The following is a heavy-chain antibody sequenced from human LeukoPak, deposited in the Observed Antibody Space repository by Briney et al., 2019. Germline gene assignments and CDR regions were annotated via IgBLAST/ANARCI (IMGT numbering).Heavy chain of an antibody. CDR1: GFTFSSYA. CDR3: ARNYMFEVVVVPAAGRGLAY. Sequence: GGSLRLSCAASGFTFSSYAMHWVRQAPGKGLEWVAVISYDGSNKYYADSVKGRFTISRDNSKNTLYLQMNSLRAEDTAVYYCARNYMFEVVVVPAAGRGLAYWGQGTLVTVSS. D-gene: IGHD2-2*01. V-gene: IGHV3-30-3*01. CDR2: ISYDGSNK. J-gene: IGHJ4*02.